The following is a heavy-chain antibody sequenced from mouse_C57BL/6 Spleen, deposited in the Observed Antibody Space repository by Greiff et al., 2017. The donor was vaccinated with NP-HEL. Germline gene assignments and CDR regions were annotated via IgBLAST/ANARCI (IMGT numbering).Heavy chain of an antibody. CDR1: GYAFSSYW. D-gene: IGHD3-3*01. J-gene: IGHJ1*03. Sequence: QVQLQQSGAELVKPGASVKISCKASGYAFSSYWMNWVKQRPGKGLEWIGQIYPGDGDTNYNGKFKGKATLTADNSSSTAYMQLSSLTSEDSAVYFCARGTGPYWYFDVWGTGTTVTVSS. CDR3: ARGTGPYWYFDV. CDR2: IYPGDGDT. V-gene: IGHV1-80*01.